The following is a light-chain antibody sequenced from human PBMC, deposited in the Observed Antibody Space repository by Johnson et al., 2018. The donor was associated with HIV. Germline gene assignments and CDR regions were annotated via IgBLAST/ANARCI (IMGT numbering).Light chain of an antibody. CDR1: SSKIGNNY. Sequence: QSVLTQPPSVSAAPGQKVTISCSGSSSKIGNNYVSWYQQLPGTAPKLLIYENNKRPSRIPDRFSGSKSGTSATLGITGLQTGDEADYYCGTWDTRLSVLYVFGSGTKVTVL. V-gene: IGLV1-51*02. CDR2: ENN. CDR3: GTWDTRLSVLYV. J-gene: IGLJ1*01.